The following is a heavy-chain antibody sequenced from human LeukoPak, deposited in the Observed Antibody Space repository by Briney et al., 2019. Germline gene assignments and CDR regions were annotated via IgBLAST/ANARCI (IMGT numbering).Heavy chain of an antibody. V-gene: IGHV3-48*04. CDR3: ARGQDDLWSGYYNYFDS. Sequence: PGGSLRLSCAASGFTFSSYSMNWVRQAPGKGLEWVSYISSSSSTIYYSDSVKGRFTISRDNAKNSLYLQMNRLRAEDTAVYYCARGQDDLWSGYYNYFDSWGQGALVTVSS. D-gene: IGHD3-3*01. J-gene: IGHJ4*02. CDR1: GFTFSSYS. CDR2: ISSSSSTI.